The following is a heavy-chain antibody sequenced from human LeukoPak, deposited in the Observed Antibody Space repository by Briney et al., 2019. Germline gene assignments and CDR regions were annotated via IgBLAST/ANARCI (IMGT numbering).Heavy chain of an antibody. D-gene: IGHD5-18*01. J-gene: IGHJ4*02. CDR1: GFTFSSYE. V-gene: IGHV3-48*03. Sequence: GGSLRLSCAASGFTFSSYEMNWVRQAPGKGLEWVSYISSSGSTIYYADSVKGRFTISRDNAKNSLYLQMNSLRAEDTAVYYCVRDLMYNTACMGCWGQGTLVTVSS. CDR3: VRDLMYNTACMGC. CDR2: ISSSGSTI.